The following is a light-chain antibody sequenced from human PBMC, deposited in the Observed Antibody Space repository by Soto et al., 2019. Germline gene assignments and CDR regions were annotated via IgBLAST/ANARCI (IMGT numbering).Light chain of an antibody. CDR1: SSDVANYNY. CDR3: CSYAGTYTRV. Sequence: QSVLTQPRPVSGSSGQSVTISCTRTSSDVANYNYVSWYQQHPGKAPKLMIYDVHKRPSGVPYRFSGSKSGNTASLTISGLQAEDETDYYCCSYAGTYTRVFGTGTKVTFL. V-gene: IGLV2-11*01. CDR2: DVH. J-gene: IGLJ1*01.